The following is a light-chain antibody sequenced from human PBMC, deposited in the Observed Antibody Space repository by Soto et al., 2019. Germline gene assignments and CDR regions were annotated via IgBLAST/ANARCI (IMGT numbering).Light chain of an antibody. Sequence: EVVLTQSPGTLSLSPGERATLSSRASQSVSSSYVVWYQQKPGQAPSLLIYGASSRATGIPDRFSGSASGTDFTLTISRLEPEDFAVYYCQHYGRSPPITFGQGTRLEIK. CDR3: QHYGRSPPIT. CDR2: GAS. CDR1: QSVSSSY. J-gene: IGKJ5*01. V-gene: IGKV3-20*01.